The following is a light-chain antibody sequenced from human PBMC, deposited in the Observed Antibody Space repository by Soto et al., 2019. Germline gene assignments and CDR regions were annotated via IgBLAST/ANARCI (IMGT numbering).Light chain of an antibody. CDR3: QQYKEWPPYT. Sequence: EIVMTQSPATLSVSQGERATLSCRASQSVATNLAWYQQKPAQAPRLLIYAASTRATGVPARFSGSGSGTEFSLTISSLQSEDFAVYYCQQYKEWPPYTFGRGTKLEL. CDR1: QSVATN. V-gene: IGKV3-15*01. J-gene: IGKJ2*01. CDR2: AAS.